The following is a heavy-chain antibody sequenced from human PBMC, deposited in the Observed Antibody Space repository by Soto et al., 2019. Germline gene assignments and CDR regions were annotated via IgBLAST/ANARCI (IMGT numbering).Heavy chain of an antibody. Sequence: TLSLTCNVSGGSISNYYWTWVRQSPEKGLEWIGYMYYNGNINYNPSLKSRVTISIDTSKNQFSLTLKSVTAADTAVYYCASGGNWFDPWGQGVLVTVSS. V-gene: IGHV4-59*01. D-gene: IGHD3-16*01. CDR3: ASGGNWFDP. J-gene: IGHJ5*02. CDR1: GGSISNYY. CDR2: MYYNGNI.